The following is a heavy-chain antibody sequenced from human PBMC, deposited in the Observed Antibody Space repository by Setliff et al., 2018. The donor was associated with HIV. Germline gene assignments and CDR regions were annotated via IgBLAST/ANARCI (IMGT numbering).Heavy chain of an antibody. V-gene: IGHV4-59*08. CDR3: ARLPTDDFWGRQGERSYFDP. J-gene: IGHJ5*02. D-gene: IGHD3-3*01. CDR2: IYYTGNT. Sequence: PSETLSLTCTVSGGSISTYYWSWIRQPPGKGLEWIGYIYYTGNTNYNPSLKSRVTISVDTSNNQFSLSLSSVTAADTAVFYCARLPTDDFWGRQGERSYFDPWGQGTLVTVSS. CDR1: GGSISTYY.